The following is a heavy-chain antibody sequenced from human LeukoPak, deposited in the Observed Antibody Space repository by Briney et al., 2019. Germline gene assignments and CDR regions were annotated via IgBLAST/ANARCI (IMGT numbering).Heavy chain of an antibody. CDR3: AKDASTVTLHADY. CDR2: LSYDGSNS. J-gene: IGHJ4*02. V-gene: IGHV3-30*18. Sequence: PGGSLRLSCAASGFTFSSFGMHWVRQAPGKGLEWVAVLSYDGSNSFYADSLKGRFTISRDNSKNTLYLQMNSLRPEDTAVYYCAKDASTVTLHADYWGQGTLVTVSS. D-gene: IGHD4-17*01. CDR1: GFTFSSFG.